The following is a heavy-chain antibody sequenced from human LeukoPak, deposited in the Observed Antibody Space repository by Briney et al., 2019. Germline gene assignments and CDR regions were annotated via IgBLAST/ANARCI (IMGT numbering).Heavy chain of an antibody. V-gene: IGHV4-34*01. CDR2: INHSGST. J-gene: IGHJ5*02. D-gene: IGHD3-16*01. Sequence: PSETLSLTCAVYGGPFSGYYWSWIRQPPGKGLEWIGEINHSGSTNYNPSLKSRVTISVDTSKNQFSLKLSSVTAADTAVYYCARGLRGGQRWFDPWGQGTLVTVSS. CDR1: GGPFSGYY. CDR3: ARGLRGGQRWFDP.